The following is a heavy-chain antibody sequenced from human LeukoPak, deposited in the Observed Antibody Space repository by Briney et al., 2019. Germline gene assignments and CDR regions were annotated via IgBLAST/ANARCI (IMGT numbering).Heavy chain of an antibody. J-gene: IGHJ4*02. CDR1: GFTFSNYA. CDR3: ARGDDFWSGYYTY. V-gene: IGHV3-48*03. CDR2: ICSSGSTI. D-gene: IGHD3-3*01. Sequence: GGSLRLSCAASGFTFSNYAMNWVRQAPGKGLEWVSYICSSGSTIYYADSVKGRFTISTDNATNSQYLQMNSLRAEDTAVYYCARGDDFWSGYYTYWGQGTLVTVSS.